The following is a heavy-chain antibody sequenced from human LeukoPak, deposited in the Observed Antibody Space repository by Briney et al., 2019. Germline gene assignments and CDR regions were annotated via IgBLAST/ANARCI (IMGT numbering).Heavy chain of an antibody. V-gene: IGHV5-51*01. CDR2: IYPGASAT. D-gene: IGHD6-13*01. CDR3: ARHDGMAAAGLV. J-gene: IGHJ4*02. Sequence: NHGESLQISCQGSGSRFTSYWIGWVRPVPGEGLEWMGIIYPGASATRYSPPFQGQVPISADKSSSTAYLQWSSLKASDTAMYYCARHDGMAAAGLVWGQGTLVTVSS. CDR1: GSRFTSYW.